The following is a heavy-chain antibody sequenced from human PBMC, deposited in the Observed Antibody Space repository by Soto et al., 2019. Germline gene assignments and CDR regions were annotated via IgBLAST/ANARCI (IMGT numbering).Heavy chain of an antibody. CDR1: GGSIRSGGYS. CDR3: ARRYGPGFDY. D-gene: IGHD4-17*01. J-gene: IGHJ4*02. Sequence: SETLSLTCAVSGGSIRSGGYSWSWIRQPPGKGLEWIGYVYYSGSTYYNPSLKSRVTISVDTSKNQFSLKLSSVTAADTAVYYCARRYGPGFDYWGQGTLVTVSS. V-gene: IGHV4-30-2*01. CDR2: VYYSGST.